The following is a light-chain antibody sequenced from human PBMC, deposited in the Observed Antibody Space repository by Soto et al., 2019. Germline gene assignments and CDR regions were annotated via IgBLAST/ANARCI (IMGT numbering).Light chain of an antibody. CDR2: QDT. V-gene: IGLV3-1*01. J-gene: IGLJ2*01. CDR3: QAWDSSTVV. CDR1: KLGDTY. Sequence: SYELTQPPSVSVSPGQTASITCSGDKLGDTYACWYQQKPGQSPVLVIYQDTKRPSGIPERFSGSNSGNTATLTISGTQTMVEADYYCQAWDSSTVVFGGGTKLTVL.